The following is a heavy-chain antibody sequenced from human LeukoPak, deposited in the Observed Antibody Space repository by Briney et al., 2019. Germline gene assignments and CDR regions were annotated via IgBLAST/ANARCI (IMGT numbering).Heavy chain of an antibody. CDR1: GYSISSGYY. CDR2: IYHSGST. J-gene: IGHJ4*02. Sequence: KPSETLSLTCAVSGYSISSGYYLGWIRQPPGKGLEWIGSIYHSGSTYYNPSLKSRVTISVDTSKNQFSLKLSSVTAADTAVYYCARRSSSWFPFDYWGQGTLVTVSS. CDR3: ARRSSSWFPFDY. V-gene: IGHV4-38-2*01. D-gene: IGHD6-13*01.